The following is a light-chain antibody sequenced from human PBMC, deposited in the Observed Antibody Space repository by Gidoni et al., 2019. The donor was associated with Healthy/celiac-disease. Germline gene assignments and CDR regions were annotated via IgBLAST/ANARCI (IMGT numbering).Light chain of an antibody. CDR1: SSDFCCYNY. V-gene: IGLV2-14*03. Sequence: QSALTQPASVSGSPGQSITISCTGTSSDFCCYNYVSWYQQHTGKAPKLMIYDVSNRPSGVSYRFSGSNSGNTASLTISGLQAEDEADYYCSSYTSSSTLGFGGGTKLTVL. CDR2: DVS. J-gene: IGLJ2*01. CDR3: SSYTSSSTLG.